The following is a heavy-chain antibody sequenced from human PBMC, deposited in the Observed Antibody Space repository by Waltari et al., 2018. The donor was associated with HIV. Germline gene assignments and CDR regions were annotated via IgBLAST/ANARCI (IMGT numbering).Heavy chain of an antibody. J-gene: IGHJ4*02. Sequence: QVQLVQSGAEVKKPGASVKVSCKASGYTFTSYGISWVRQAPGQGLEWMGWISAYNGHTNYAQKLQGRVTMTTDTSTSTAYMDLRSLRSDDTAFYYCARALWSGYYTPYYFDYWGQGTLVTDSS. V-gene: IGHV1-18*01. CDR2: ISAYNGHT. D-gene: IGHD3-3*01. CDR3: ARALWSGYYTPYYFDY. CDR1: GYTFTSYG.